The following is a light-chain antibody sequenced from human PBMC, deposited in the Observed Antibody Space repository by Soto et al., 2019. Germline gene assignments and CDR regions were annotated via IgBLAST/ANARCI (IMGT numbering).Light chain of an antibody. V-gene: IGKV3-20*01. CDR1: QSVASSY. J-gene: IGKJ2*01. CDR2: GAS. CDR3: QHYGNSPRT. Sequence: IVLTQSPGILSLSPGERATLSCRASQSVASSYLAWYQQKPGQAPRLLIYGASTRATGISDRISGSGSGTDFTLTISRLEPEYFAVYYCQHYGNSPRTFGQGTKLEI.